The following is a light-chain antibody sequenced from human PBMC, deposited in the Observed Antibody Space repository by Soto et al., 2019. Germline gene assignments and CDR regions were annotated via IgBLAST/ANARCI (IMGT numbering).Light chain of an antibody. CDR2: DAS. CDR1: QSIGSW. CDR3: QQYNSYRT. J-gene: IGKJ1*01. V-gene: IGKV1-5*01. Sequence: DIQMTQSPSILSASVGDRVTITCRASQSIGSWVAWYQQKPGKAPKLLIYDASSLESGVPSRFSGSGSGTEFTLTISSLQPDDFATYYCQQYNSYRTFGQGTKV.